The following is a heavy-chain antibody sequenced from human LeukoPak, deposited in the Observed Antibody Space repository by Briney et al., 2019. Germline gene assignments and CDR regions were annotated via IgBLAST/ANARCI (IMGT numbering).Heavy chain of an antibody. Sequence: GAPRQISGQASGSSFTSYWIGWVRRLPGKGLEWMGIIYTGDSASRYSPSFQGQVTIAADKSISTAYLQWSSLKASDTAMYYCARLYYDSSGYYPSGYYYYYMDVWGKGTTVTISS. J-gene: IGHJ6*03. V-gene: IGHV5-51*01. CDR1: GSSFTSYW. CDR3: ARLYYDSSGYYPSGYYYYYMDV. CDR2: IYTGDSAS. D-gene: IGHD3-22*01.